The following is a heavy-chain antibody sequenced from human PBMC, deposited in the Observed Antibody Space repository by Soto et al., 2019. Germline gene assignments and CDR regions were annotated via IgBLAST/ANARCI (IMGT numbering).Heavy chain of an antibody. CDR3: ARDPSGYSSSWLKEGFDY. Sequence: SQTLSLTCVISGDSVSSNSAAWNWIRQSPSRGLEWLGRTYYRSKWYNDYAVSVKSRITINPDTSKNQFSLQLNSVTPEDTAVYYCARDPSGYSSSWLKEGFDYWGQGTLVTVSS. CDR1: GDSVSSNSAA. CDR2: TYYRSKWYN. J-gene: IGHJ4*02. D-gene: IGHD6-13*01. V-gene: IGHV6-1*01.